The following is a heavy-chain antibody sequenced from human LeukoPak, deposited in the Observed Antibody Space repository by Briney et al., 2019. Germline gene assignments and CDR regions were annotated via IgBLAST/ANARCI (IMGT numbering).Heavy chain of an antibody. CDR3: ARDRPTIFGVVNHDY. V-gene: IGHV1-18*01. J-gene: IGHJ4*02. D-gene: IGHD3-3*01. CDR1: GYTFTSYG. CDR2: ISAYNGNT. Sequence: ASVKVSCKASGYTFTSYGISWVRQAPGQGREWMGWISAYNGNTNYAQKLQGRVTMTTDTSTSTAYMELRSLRSDGTAIYYCARDRPTIFGVVNHDYWGQGTLVTVSS.